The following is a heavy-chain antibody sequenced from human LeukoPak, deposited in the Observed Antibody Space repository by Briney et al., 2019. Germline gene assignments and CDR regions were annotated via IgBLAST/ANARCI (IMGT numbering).Heavy chain of an antibody. D-gene: IGHD3-10*01. V-gene: IGHV4-61*02. J-gene: IGHJ4*01. CDR2: IYTSGDT. CDR1: GGSISSGSYY. CDR3: ASGDYGAGSPVMRY. Sequence: MASETLSLTCTVSGGSISSGSYYWSWIRQPAGKGLEWIGRIYTSGDTKYNPSLKSRVTISVGASNNQFSLKLTSVTAADTAVYYCASGDYGAGSPVMRYWGHGTLVIVSS.